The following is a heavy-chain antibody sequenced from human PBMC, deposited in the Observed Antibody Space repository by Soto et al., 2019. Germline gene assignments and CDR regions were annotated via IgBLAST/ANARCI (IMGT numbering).Heavy chain of an antibody. Sequence: GESLKISCKGSGYSFTSYWISWVRQMPGKGLEWMGRTDPSDSYTNYSPSFQGHVTISADKSISTAYLQWSSLKASDTAMYYCATAGGCSSTSCHLLGNYYYYGMDVWGQGTTVTVSS. D-gene: IGHD2-2*01. V-gene: IGHV5-10-1*01. CDR1: GYSFTSYW. CDR2: TDPSDSYT. CDR3: ATAGGCSSTSCHLLGNYYYYGMDV. J-gene: IGHJ6*02.